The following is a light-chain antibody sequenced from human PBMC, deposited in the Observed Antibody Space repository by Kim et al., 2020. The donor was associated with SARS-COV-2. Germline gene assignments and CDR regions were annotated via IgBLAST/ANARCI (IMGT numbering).Light chain of an antibody. CDR2: DVS. CDR1: SSDVGGYNY. Sequence: PGQSITISCTGTSSDVGGYNYVSWYQQHPGKAPKLMIYDVSNRPSGVSNRFSGSKSGNTASLTISGLQAEDEADYYCSSKRSTTVKFGGGTQLTVL. J-gene: IGLJ2*01. CDR3: SSKRSTTVK. V-gene: IGLV2-14*03.